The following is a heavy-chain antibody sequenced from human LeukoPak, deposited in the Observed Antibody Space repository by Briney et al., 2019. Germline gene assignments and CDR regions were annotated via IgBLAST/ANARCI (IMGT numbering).Heavy chain of an antibody. Sequence: ASVKVSCKASGYTFTSYGISWVRQAPGQGLEWMGWISAYNGNTNYAQKLQGRVTMTTDTSTSTAYMELRSLRSDDTAVYYCARAVADPAEYYYDSSPPGYGGQGTLVTVPP. J-gene: IGHJ4*02. D-gene: IGHD3-22*01. CDR1: GYTFTSYG. CDR3: ARAVADPAEYYYDSSPPGY. V-gene: IGHV1-18*01. CDR2: ISAYNGNT.